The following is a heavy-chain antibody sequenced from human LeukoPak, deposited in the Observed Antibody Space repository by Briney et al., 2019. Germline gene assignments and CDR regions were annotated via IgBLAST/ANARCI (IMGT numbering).Heavy chain of an antibody. V-gene: IGHV3-23*01. CDR1: GFTFSSYA. D-gene: IGHD2-15*01. J-gene: IGHJ4*02. CDR3: AKDVPDIVVVVAATY. Sequence: GGSQRLSCAASGFTFSSYAMSWVRHAPGKGLEWVSAISGSGGSTYYADSVKGRFTIYRDNSKKTLYLQMHSMRAEDTAVYYCAKDVPDIVVVVAATYWGQGTLVTVSS. CDR2: ISGSGGST.